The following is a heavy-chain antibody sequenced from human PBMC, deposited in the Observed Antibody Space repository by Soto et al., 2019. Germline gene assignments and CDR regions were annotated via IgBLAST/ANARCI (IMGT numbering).Heavy chain of an antibody. CDR1: GLTFSHYS. Sequence: EVQLVESGGGLVKPGGSLRLSCAASGLTFSHYSMNWVRQAPGKGLERVSSISGGGTYRYYAESVKGRFTISRDNAKNALDLQMNSLRAEDTAVYYCARVISSIEYSNGMDVWGQGTTVTVSS. J-gene: IGHJ6*02. D-gene: IGHD3-3*02. V-gene: IGHV3-21*02. CDR2: ISGGGTYR. CDR3: ARVISSIEYSNGMDV.